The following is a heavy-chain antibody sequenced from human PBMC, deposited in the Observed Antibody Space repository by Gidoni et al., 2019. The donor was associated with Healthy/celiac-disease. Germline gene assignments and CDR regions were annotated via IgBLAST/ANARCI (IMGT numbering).Heavy chain of an antibody. J-gene: IGHJ6*02. CDR2: ISSSSSYI. CDR3: ARDQRLGFGESPPDYYYYYGMDV. CDR1: GFTFSSYS. V-gene: IGHV3-21*01. D-gene: IGHD3-10*01. Sequence: EVQLVESGGGLGKPGGSLRLSCAPSGFTFSSYSMNWVRQAPGKGLEWVSSISSSSSYIYYADSVKGRFTISRDNAKNSLYLQMNSLRAEDTAVYYCARDQRLGFGESPPDYYYYYGMDVWGQGTTVTVSS.